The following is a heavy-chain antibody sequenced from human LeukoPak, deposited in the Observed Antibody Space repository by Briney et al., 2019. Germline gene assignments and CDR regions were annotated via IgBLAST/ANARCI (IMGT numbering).Heavy chain of an antibody. D-gene: IGHD3-3*01. V-gene: IGHV1-18*01. CDR1: GYTFTSYG. Sequence: GASVKVSCKASGYTFTSYGITWVRQAPGQGLEWMGWISAYNTNTNYAQKLQGRVTMTTDTSTSTAYMELRSLRSDDTAVYYCARGRITIFGVVIMIDAFDIWGQGTMVTVSS. J-gene: IGHJ3*02. CDR3: ARGRITIFGVVIMIDAFDI. CDR2: ISAYNTNT.